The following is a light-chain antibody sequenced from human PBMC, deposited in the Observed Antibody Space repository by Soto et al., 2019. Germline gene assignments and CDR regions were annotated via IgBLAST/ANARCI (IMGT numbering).Light chain of an antibody. V-gene: IGKV3-20*01. CDR2: GAS. CDR3: KQYGSSTRK. J-gene: IGKJ1*01. Sequence: EIVLTQSPGILSLSPGERASLSCGASQSISSSFLAWYQQKPGQAPRLLIYGASSRATGIPDRFSGTGSETELTINISRLEPEDSPVYNCKQYGSSTRKFGQLTKGDIK. CDR1: QSISSSF.